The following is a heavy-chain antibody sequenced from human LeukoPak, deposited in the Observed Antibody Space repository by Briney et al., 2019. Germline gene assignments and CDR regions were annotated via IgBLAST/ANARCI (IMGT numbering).Heavy chain of an antibody. CDR3: ARAHYYYDSREYYFDY. J-gene: IGHJ4*02. CDR1: GYTFTSYD. D-gene: IGHD3-22*01. CDR2: IIPIFGTA. V-gene: IGHV1-69*13. Sequence: GASVKVSCKASGYTFTSYDINWVRQAPGQGLEWMGGIIPIFGTANYAQKFQGRVTITADESTSTAYMELSSLRSEDTAVYYCARAHYYYDSREYYFDYWGQGTLVTVSS.